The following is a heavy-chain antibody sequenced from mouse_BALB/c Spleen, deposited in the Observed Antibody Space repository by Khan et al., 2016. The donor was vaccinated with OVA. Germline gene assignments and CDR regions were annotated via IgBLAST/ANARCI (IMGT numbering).Heavy chain of an antibody. D-gene: IGHD2-4*01. V-gene: IGHV3-2*02. CDR3: ARKDYYDYDPFPY. CDR1: GYSITSEYA. Sequence: VQLKQSGPGLVKPSQSLSLTCTVTGYSITSEYAWNWIRQFPENKLEWMGYINYSGNTRYNPSLKSRTSINRDTSKNQFFLQLNSVTTEDTATYYSARKDYYDYDPFPYWGQGTLVTVSA. CDR2: INYSGNT. J-gene: IGHJ3*01.